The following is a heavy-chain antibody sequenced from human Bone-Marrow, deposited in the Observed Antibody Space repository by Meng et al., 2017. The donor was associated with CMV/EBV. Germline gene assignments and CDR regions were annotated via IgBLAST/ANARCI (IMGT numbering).Heavy chain of an antibody. CDR3: ASLSGYATYFDY. D-gene: IGHD5-12*01. CDR1: GGSISSYY. CDR2: IYYSGST. J-gene: IGHJ4*02. Sequence: SDTLSLTCTVSGGSISSYYWSWIRQPPGKGLEWIGYIYYSGSTNYNPSLKSRVTISVDTSKNQFSLKLSSVTAADTAVYYCASLSGYATYFDYWGQGTLVTVSS. V-gene: IGHV4-59*01.